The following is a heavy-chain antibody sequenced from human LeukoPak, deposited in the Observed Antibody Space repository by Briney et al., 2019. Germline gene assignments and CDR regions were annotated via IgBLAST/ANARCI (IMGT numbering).Heavy chain of an antibody. D-gene: IGHD5-18*01. CDR3: AEDIRLRGYSYGLHAFDI. CDR2: ISWKSGSI. J-gene: IGHJ3*02. V-gene: IGHV3-9*01. Sequence: GGSLRLSRAASGFTFDDYAMHWVRQAPGKGLEWVSGISWKSGSIGYADSVKGRFTISRDNAKNSLYLQMNSLRAEDTALYYCAEDIRLRGYSYGLHAFDIWGQGTMVTVSS. CDR1: GFTFDDYA.